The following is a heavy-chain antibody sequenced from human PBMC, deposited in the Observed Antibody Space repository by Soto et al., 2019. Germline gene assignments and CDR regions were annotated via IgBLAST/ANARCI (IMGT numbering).Heavy chain of an antibody. CDR3: AYGDSRGPFDS. Sequence: QVQLQESGPGLVRPSETLSLTCTVSGGSISSYYWCWIRQPPGQGLEWIGYMYNSGSTNYNTSLTSPVTISVDTSKNQFSQKLSSVTAADTAVYYCAYGDSRGPFDSWGQGTLVTVSS. D-gene: IGHD4-17*01. V-gene: IGHV4-59*03. J-gene: IGHJ4*02. CDR1: GGSISSYY. CDR2: MYNSGST.